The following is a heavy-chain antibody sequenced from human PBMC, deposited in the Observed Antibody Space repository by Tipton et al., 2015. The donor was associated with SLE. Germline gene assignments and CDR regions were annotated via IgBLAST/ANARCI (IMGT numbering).Heavy chain of an antibody. CDR3: ARDPRGYSSGWYAFDI. Sequence: TLSLTCTVSGGSITNSGYYWSWIRQPPGKGLEWIGYIYYSGSTNYNPSLKSRVTISVDTSKNQFSLKLSSVTTADTAVYYCARDPRGYSSGWYAFDIWGQGTMVTVSS. J-gene: IGHJ3*02. CDR1: GGSITNSGYY. D-gene: IGHD6-19*01. V-gene: IGHV4-61*08. CDR2: IYYSGST.